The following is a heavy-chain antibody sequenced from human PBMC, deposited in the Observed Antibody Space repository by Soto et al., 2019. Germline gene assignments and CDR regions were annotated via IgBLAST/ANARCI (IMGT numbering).Heavy chain of an antibody. CDR2: IYYSGNT. J-gene: IGHJ4*02. V-gene: IGHV4-59*01. D-gene: IGHD2-15*01. CDR1: GGSISSYY. Sequence: QVQLQESGPGLVKPSETLSLTCTVSGGSISSYYWSWIRQPPGKGLEWIGYIYYSGNTNYNPSLKSRVTISVDTSKTQFSMKLSSVTAADTAVYYCARFDGSGRYFDYWGQGTLVTVSS. CDR3: ARFDGSGRYFDY.